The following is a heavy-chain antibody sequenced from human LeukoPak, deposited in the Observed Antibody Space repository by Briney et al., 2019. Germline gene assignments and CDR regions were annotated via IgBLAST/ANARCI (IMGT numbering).Heavy chain of an antibody. CDR1: GFTFSSYG. CDR3: AKDCLAWDSSSWNFDY. D-gene: IGHD6-13*01. J-gene: IGHJ4*02. Sequence: PGGSLRLSCAASGFTFSSYGMRWVRQAPGKGLEWVAFIRYDGSNKYYADSVKGRFTISRDNSKNTLYLQMNSLRAEDTAVYYCAKDCLAWDSSSWNFDYWGQGTLVTVSS. CDR2: IRYDGSNK. V-gene: IGHV3-30*02.